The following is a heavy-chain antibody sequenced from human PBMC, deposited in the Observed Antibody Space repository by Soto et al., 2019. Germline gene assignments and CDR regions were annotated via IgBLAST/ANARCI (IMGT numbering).Heavy chain of an antibody. J-gene: IGHJ4*02. CDR2: IDPSDSQT. Sequence: PGESLKISCKGSGYSFAGYWITWVRQKPGKGLEWMGRIDPSDSQTYYSPSFRGHVTISVTKSITTVFLQWSSLRSSDTAMYYCARQIYDSDTGPNCKYYFDXWGQGTPLTVSX. V-gene: IGHV5-10-1*01. CDR1: GYSFAGYW. D-gene: IGHD3-22*01. CDR3: ARQIYDSDTGPNCKYYFDX.